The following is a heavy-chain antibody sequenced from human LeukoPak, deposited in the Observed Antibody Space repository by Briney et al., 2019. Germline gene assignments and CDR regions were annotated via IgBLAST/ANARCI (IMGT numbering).Heavy chain of an antibody. V-gene: IGHV3-7*01. CDR3: AISLLLKRD. J-gene: IGHJ4*02. CDR1: GFSFSNYW. D-gene: IGHD2-21*01. Sequence: GGSLRLSCAASGFSFSNYWMNWVRQAPGKGLEWVANIRQDGGQMNYADSVKGRFTISRDNARSSLYLQMNSLRAEDTAVYYCAISLLLKRDWGQGTLVTVSS. CDR2: IRQDGGQM.